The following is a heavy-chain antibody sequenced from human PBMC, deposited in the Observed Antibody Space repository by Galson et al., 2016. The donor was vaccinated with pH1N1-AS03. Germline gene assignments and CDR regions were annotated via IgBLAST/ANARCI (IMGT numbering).Heavy chain of an antibody. V-gene: IGHV3-23*01. CDR2: ISGNGGTT. Sequence: SLRLSCAASGFSFSSYAMSWVRQAPGKELDWVSTISGNGGTTYHADSVKGRFTIPRDNSKDTVYLQMSSLRVEDTAVYYCAIWLITATLPLLGDLWGQGTVVTVSS. D-gene: IGHD2-15*01. J-gene: IGHJ5*02. CDR1: GFSFSSYA. CDR3: AIWLITATLPLLGDL.